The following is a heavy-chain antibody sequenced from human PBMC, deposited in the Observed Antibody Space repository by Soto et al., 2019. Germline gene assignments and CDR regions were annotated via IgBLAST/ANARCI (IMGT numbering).Heavy chain of an antibody. CDR1: GGSISSYY. J-gene: IGHJ6*03. Sequence: SETLSLTCTVSGGSISSYYWSWIRQPPGKGLEWIGYIYYSGSTNYNPSLKSRVTISVDTSKNQFSLKLSSVTAADTAVYYCARGLANFGVVNYYYYMDVWGKGTTVTVSS. D-gene: IGHD3-3*01. CDR2: IYYSGST. CDR3: ARGLANFGVVNYYYYMDV. V-gene: IGHV4-59*01.